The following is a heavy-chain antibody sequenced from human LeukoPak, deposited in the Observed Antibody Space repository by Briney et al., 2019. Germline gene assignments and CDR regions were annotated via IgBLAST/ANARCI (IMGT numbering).Heavy chain of an antibody. J-gene: IGHJ5*02. CDR2: IYYSGST. D-gene: IGHD6-13*01. Sequence: PSETLSLTSTVSGGSISSYYWSWIRQPPGKGLEWIGYIYYSGSTNYNPSLKSRVTISVDTSKNQFSLKLSSVTAADTAVYYCARGEKYSSSWSVGWFDPWGQGTLVTVSS. CDR1: GGSISSYY. CDR3: ARGEKYSSSWSVGWFDP. V-gene: IGHV4-59*01.